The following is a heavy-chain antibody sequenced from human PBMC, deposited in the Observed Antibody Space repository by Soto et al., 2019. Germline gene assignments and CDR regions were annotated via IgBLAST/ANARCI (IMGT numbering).Heavy chain of an antibody. V-gene: IGHV5-51*01. CDR2: IYPGDSDT. D-gene: IGHD3-22*01. CDR3: ARSIPYYYDSSGPGYYFDY. Sequence: PGESLKISCKGSGYSFTSYWIGWVRQMPGKGLEWMGIIYPGDSDTRYSPSFQGQVTISADKSISTAYLQWSSLKASGTAMYYCARSIPYYYDSSGPGYYFDYWGQGTLVTVSS. CDR1: GYSFTSYW. J-gene: IGHJ4*02.